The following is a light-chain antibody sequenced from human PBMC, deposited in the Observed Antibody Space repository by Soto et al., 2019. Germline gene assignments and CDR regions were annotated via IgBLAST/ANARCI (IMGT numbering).Light chain of an antibody. CDR3: SSYTSNSTWV. Sequence: QSVLTQPASVSGSPGQSITISCTGTSSDVGGYNYVSWNQQYPGRVPKLMIYEVIKRTSGVSNRFSGSKSGITASLTISGLQAEDEADYYFSSYTSNSTWVFGGGTQRTVL. CDR2: EVI. V-gene: IGLV2-14*01. J-gene: IGLJ3*02. CDR1: SSDVGGYNY.